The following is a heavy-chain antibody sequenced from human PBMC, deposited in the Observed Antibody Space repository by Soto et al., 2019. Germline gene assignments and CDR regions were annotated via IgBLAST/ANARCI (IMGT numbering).Heavy chain of an antibody. V-gene: IGHV3-11*01. J-gene: IGHJ3*02. CDR1: GSTFSHNY. Sequence: GGSLRLSCSASGSTFSHNYMSWIRQAPGKGLEWISYISGGGGTTHYADSVKGRFTISRDNAKNSLYLQMNNLRVEDTAVYYCARGAKPYSSGRDVLDIWGQGTMVTVSS. CDR3: ARGAKPYSSGRDVLDI. CDR2: ISGGGGTT. D-gene: IGHD6-19*01.